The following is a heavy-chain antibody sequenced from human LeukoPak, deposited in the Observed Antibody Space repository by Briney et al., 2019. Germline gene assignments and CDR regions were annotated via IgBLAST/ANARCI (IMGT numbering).Heavy chain of an antibody. CDR2: ISAYNGNT. D-gene: IGHD3/OR15-3a*01. CDR3: ARLRFGLNWFDP. CDR1: GYTFTSYG. J-gene: IGHJ5*02. Sequence: ASVKVSCKASGYTFTSYGISWVRQAPGHGLDWMGWISAYNGNTNYAQKLQGRVTMTTDTSTSTAYMELRSLRSDDTAVYYCARLRFGLNWFDPWGQGTLVTVSS. V-gene: IGHV1-18*01.